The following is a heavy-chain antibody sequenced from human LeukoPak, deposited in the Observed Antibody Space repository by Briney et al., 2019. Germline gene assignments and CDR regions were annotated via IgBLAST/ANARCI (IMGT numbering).Heavy chain of an antibody. D-gene: IGHD3-22*01. CDR2: IYPGDSDT. CDR1: GYSFTSYW. Sequence: GESLKISCKGSGYSFTSYWIGWVRQMPGKGLEGMGIIYPGDSDTRYSPSFQGQVTISADKSISTAYLQWSSLKASDTAMYYCARQPGHYYYDSSGPSDYWGQGTLVTVSS. J-gene: IGHJ4*02. CDR3: ARQPGHYYYDSSGPSDY. V-gene: IGHV5-51*01.